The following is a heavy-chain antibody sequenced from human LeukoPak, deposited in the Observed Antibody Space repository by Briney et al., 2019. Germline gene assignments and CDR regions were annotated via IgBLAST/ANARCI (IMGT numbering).Heavy chain of an antibody. V-gene: IGHV4-4*07. CDR3: AREDGSTWRALDI. CDR1: GGSISSYY. CDR2: IYTSGST. D-gene: IGHD6-13*01. J-gene: IGHJ3*02. Sequence: SETLSLTCTVSGGSISSYYWSWIRQPAGKGLEWIGRIYTSGSTNYNPSLKSRVTMSADMSKNHFSLKLSSVTAADTAVYYCAREDGSTWRALDIWGQGTMVTVSP.